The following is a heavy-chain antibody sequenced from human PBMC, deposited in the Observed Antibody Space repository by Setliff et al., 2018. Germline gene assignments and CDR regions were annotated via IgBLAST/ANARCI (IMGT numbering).Heavy chain of an antibody. CDR1: GGSISSSNYY. J-gene: IGHJ4*02. Sequence: PSETLSLTCTVSGGSISSSNYYWGWIRQPPGKGLEWIGFVHFGGDTNYNPSLKSRVTMSADTSNNQFSLNLRSVTAADTAVYFCARQPSSGAYYNPRPYYFDYWGQGTLVTVSS. CDR3: ARQPSSGAYYNPRPYYFDY. CDR2: VHFGGDT. D-gene: IGHD3-10*01. V-gene: IGHV4-61*05.